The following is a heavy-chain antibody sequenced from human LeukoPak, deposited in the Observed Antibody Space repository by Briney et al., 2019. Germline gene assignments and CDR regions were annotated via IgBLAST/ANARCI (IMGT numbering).Heavy chain of an antibody. J-gene: IGHJ4*02. CDR1: GFTVSSNY. D-gene: IGHD5-18*01. Sequence: GGSLRLSCAASGFTVSSNYMSWVRQAPGKGLEWVSVIYSGGSTYYADSVKGRFTISRDNSKNTLYLQMGSLRAEDMAVYYCARVGPRGYSYGPLDYWGQGTLVTVSS. CDR2: IYSGGST. CDR3: ARVGPRGYSYGPLDY. V-gene: IGHV3-66*01.